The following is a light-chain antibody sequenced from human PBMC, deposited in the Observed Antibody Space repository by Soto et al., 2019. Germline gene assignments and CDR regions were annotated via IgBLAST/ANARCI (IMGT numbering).Light chain of an antibody. CDR1: QSVSSN. J-gene: IGKJ2*01. CDR2: GAS. Sequence: EIVMPQSPATLSVSPGERATLSCRASQSVSSNLAWYQQKPGQAPRLLIYGASTRATSIPARVSGSGSGTEFTLTISSLQAEDFAVYYCQRYNNWPPYTFDQGTKLEIK. V-gene: IGKV3-15*01. CDR3: QRYNNWPPYT.